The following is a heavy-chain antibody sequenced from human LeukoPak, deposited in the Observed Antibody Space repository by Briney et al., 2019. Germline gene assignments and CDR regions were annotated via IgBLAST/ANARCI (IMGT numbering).Heavy chain of an antibody. J-gene: IGHJ6*03. V-gene: IGHV4-34*01. CDR1: GGSFSGYY. Sequence: SETLSLTCAVYGGSFSGYYWSWIRQPPGKGLEWIGEINHSGSTNYNPSLKSRVTISVDTSKNQISLKLSSVTAADTTVYYCARAPERWYSYGSYTFYYMDVWGKGTTVTVSS. CDR2: INHSGST. D-gene: IGHD5-18*01. CDR3: ARAPERWYSYGSYTFYYMDV.